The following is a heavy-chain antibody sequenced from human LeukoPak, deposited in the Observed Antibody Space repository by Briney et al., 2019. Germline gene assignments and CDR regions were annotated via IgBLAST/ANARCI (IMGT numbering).Heavy chain of an antibody. CDR3: ARDPPGHPVDY. Sequence: PRGALRLSCAAPGFTSYDYGMSSVRQAPRKRLEWVSGINGNGVSTGYADSLKGRFTISRDNAKNSLYLQMNSLRAEDTALYYCARDPPGHPVDYWGQGTLVTVSS. CDR1: GFTSYDYG. V-gene: IGHV3-20*04. CDR2: INGNGVST. J-gene: IGHJ4*02. D-gene: IGHD2-8*02.